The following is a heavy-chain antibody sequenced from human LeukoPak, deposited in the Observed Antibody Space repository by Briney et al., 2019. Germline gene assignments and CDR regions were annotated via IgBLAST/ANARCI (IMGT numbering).Heavy chain of an antibody. Sequence: GRSLRLSCAASGFTFSFYSMHWVRQAPGKGLEWVSCISSSGNYIYYADSVKGRFTISRDNSKNTLYLQVNSLRAKDTAVYYCAKDYDNSGYYYDYWGQGTLVTVSS. CDR2: ISSSGNYI. V-gene: IGHV3-23*05. CDR1: GFTFSFYS. CDR3: AKDYDNSGYYYDY. J-gene: IGHJ4*02. D-gene: IGHD3-22*01.